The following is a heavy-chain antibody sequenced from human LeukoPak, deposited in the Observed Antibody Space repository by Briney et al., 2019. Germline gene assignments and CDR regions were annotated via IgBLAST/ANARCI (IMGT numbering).Heavy chain of an antibody. J-gene: IGHJ4*02. CDR3: AREGVAGGFDY. V-gene: IGHV4-39*07. CDR1: GGSISSSSYY. Sequence: SETLSLTCTVSGGSISSSSYYWGWIRQPPGKGLEWIGSIYYSGSTYYNPSLKSRVTISVDTSKNQFSLKLSSVTAADTAVYYCAREGVAGGFDYWGQGTLVTVSS. D-gene: IGHD6-19*01. CDR2: IYYSGST.